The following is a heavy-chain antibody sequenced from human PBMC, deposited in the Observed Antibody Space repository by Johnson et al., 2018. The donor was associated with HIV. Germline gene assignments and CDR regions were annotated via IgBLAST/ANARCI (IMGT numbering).Heavy chain of an antibody. CDR3: ARGKDMAGTGAFDI. Sequence: QVQLVESGGGVVQPGRSLRLSCAASGFTFSSYAMHWVRQAPGKGLECVAVISYDGSNKYYADSVKGRFTISRDNSKTTLYLQMNSLRAGDTAVYFCARGKDMAGTGAFDIWGQGTMVTVSS. V-gene: IGHV3-30-3*01. J-gene: IGHJ3*02. D-gene: IGHD6-19*01. CDR2: ISYDGSNK. CDR1: GFTFSSYA.